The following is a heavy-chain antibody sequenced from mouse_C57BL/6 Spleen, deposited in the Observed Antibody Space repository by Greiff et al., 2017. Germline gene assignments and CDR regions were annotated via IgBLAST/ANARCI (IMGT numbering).Heavy chain of an antibody. CDR3: ARPTVPARGNYFDY. Sequence: QVQLQQSDAELVKPGASVKISCKVSGYTFTDHTIHWVKQRPEQGLEWIGYIYPRDGSTKSNEKFKGKDTLTADKSSSTAYMQLNSLTSEDSAVXFCARPTVPARGNYFDYWGQGTTLTVSS. CDR1: GYTFTDHT. V-gene: IGHV1-78*01. J-gene: IGHJ2*01. CDR2: IYPRDGST. D-gene: IGHD1-1*01.